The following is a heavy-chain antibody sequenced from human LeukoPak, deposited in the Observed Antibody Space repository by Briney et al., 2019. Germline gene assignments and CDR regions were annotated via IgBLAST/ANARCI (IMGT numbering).Heavy chain of an antibody. CDR3: AGDSGYEAYFDY. V-gene: IGHV1-18*01. Sequence: ASVKVSCKASGYTFTSYGITWVRQAPGQGLEWMGWISPYNGNTNYAQKLQGRFTMTTDTSTSTAYMELRSLRSDDTAVYYCAGDSGYEAYFDYWGQGTLVTVSS. J-gene: IGHJ4*02. CDR2: ISPYNGNT. CDR1: GYTFTSYG. D-gene: IGHD5-12*01.